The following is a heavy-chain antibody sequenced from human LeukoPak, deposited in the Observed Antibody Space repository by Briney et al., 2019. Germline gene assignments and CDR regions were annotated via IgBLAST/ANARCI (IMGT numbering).Heavy chain of an antibody. J-gene: IGHJ3*02. V-gene: IGHV4-34*01. CDR1: GGSFSGYY. CDR3: ARVREITFGGVIVNDAFDI. D-gene: IGHD3-16*02. Sequence: SETLSLTRAVYGGSFSGYYWSWIRQPPGKGLEWIGEINHSGSTNYNPSLKSRVTISVDTSKNQFSLKLSSVTAADTAVYYCARVREITFGGVIVNDAFDIWGQGTMVTGSS. CDR2: INHSGST.